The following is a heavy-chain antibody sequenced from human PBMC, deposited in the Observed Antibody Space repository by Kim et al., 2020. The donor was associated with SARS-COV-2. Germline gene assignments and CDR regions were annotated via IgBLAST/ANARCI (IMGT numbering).Heavy chain of an antibody. V-gene: IGHV1-18*01. D-gene: IGHD1-26*01. CDR3: ARLRSRSGSYFDY. J-gene: IGHJ4*02. Sequence: AQKLQGRVTMTTATSTSTAYMELRSLRSDDTAVYYCARLRSRSGSYFDYWGQGTLVTVSS.